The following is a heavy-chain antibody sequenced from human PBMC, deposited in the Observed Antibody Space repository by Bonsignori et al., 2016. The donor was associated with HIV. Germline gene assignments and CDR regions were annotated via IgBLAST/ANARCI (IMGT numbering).Heavy chain of an antibody. CDR2: IYPGDSDT. CDR3: ARRNRYCTDGSCYGIAFDI. D-gene: IGHD2-15*01. J-gene: IGHJ3*02. V-gene: IGHV5-51*01. Sequence: VRQMPGKGLEWMGIIYPGDSDTRNSPSFQGQVTISADKSINTAYLQWTSLRASDTAMYYCARRNRYCTDGSCYGIAFDIWGQGTMVTVSS.